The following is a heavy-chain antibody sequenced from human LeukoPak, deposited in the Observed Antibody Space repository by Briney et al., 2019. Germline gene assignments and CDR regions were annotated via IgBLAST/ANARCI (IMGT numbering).Heavy chain of an antibody. CDR2: INPNSGGT. V-gene: IGHV1-2*06. D-gene: IGHD1-26*01. J-gene: IGHJ4*02. CDR3: ARGPVGATTGYYFDY. CDR1: GYTFTGYY. Sequence: ASVKVSCKASGYTFTGYYMHWVRRAPGQGLEWMGRINPNSGGTNYAQKFQGRVTMTRDTSISTAYMELSRLRSDDTAVYYCARGPVGATTGYYFDYWGQGTLVTVSS.